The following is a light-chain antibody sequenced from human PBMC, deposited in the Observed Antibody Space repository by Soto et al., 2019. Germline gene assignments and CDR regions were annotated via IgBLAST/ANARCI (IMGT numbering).Light chain of an antibody. Sequence: EKVMTQSPVTLSVSPGQRGTRSCRASQSIGSRLAWYQQKAGQAPRLLIYGASSRDTGIPDRFSGSGSGTDFTLTITRLESEDFAVYYCQQYGNFLWTFGQGTKVDIK. V-gene: IGKV3-20*01. CDR1: QSIGSR. CDR3: QQYGNFLWT. J-gene: IGKJ1*01. CDR2: GAS.